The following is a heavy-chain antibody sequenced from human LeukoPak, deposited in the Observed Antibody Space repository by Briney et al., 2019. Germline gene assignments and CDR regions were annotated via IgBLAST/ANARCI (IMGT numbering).Heavy chain of an antibody. CDR3: ARDRYGDYFFDY. CDR1: GFTFSTYS. V-gene: IGHV3-7*01. J-gene: IGHJ4*02. D-gene: IGHD4-17*01. CDR2: IKQDGSEK. Sequence: GGSLRLSCAASGFTFSTYSMSWVRQAPGKGLEWVANIKQDGSEKYYVDSVKGRFTISRDNAKNSLYLQMNSLRGEDTAVYYCARDRYGDYFFDYWGQGTLVTVSS.